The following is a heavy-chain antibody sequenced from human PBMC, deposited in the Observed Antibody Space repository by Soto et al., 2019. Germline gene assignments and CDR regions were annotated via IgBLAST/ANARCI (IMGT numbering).Heavy chain of an antibody. V-gene: IGHV3-53*02. CDR3: VRDGSYFAFDV. D-gene: IGHD1-26*01. CDR1: GFTVSSNS. J-gene: IGHJ3*01. Sequence: EVQLVETGGGLIQPGGSLRLSCAASGFTVSSNSMNWVRQAPGKGLEWVSVIYSGGSTHYADSVKGRFTISRDNAKNTLYLQRNSLRAEDTAVYYCVRDGSYFAFDVWGQGTMVTVSS. CDR2: IYSGGST.